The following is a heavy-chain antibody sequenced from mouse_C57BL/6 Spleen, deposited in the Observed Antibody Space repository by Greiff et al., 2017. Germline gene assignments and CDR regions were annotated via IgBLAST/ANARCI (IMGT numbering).Heavy chain of an antibody. D-gene: IGHD1-1*01. V-gene: IGHV1-64*01. J-gene: IGHJ1*03. CDR2: IHPNSGST. CDR3: ARRGVGGYFDV. Sequence: QVQLQQPGAELVKPGASVKLSCKASGYTFTSYWMHWVKQRPGQGLEWIGMIHPNSGSTNYNEKFKSKATLTVDKSSSTAYMQLSSLTSEDSAVYYCARRGVGGYFDVWGTGTTVTVSS. CDR1: GYTFTSYW.